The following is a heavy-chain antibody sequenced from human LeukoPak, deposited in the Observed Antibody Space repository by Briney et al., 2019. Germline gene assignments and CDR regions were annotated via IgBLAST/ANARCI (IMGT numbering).Heavy chain of an antibody. J-gene: IGHJ4*02. CDR2: ISSSSSYI. CDR3: ARERDGDYDY. Sequence: GGSLRLSCVASGFTFSSYSMNWVRQAPGKGLEWVSSISSSSSYIYYADSVKGRFTISRDNAKNSLYLQMNSLRAEDTAVYYCARERDGDYDYWGQGTLVTVSS. V-gene: IGHV3-21*01. CDR1: GFTFSSYS. D-gene: IGHD4-17*01.